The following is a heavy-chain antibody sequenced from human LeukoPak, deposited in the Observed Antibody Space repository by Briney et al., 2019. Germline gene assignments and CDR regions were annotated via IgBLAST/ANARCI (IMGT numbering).Heavy chain of an antibody. J-gene: IGHJ4*02. V-gene: IGHV3-30*04. Sequence: GGSLRLSCAASGFTFSSYAMHWVRQVPGKGLEWVAVISYDGSNKYYADSVKGRFTISRDNSKNTLYLQMNSLRAEDTAVYYCAKDGRDYFVSGSHYRGVPALDYWGQGTLVTVSS. CDR2: ISYDGSNK. CDR3: AKDGRDYFVSGSHYRGVPALDY. CDR1: GFTFSSYA. D-gene: IGHD3-10*01.